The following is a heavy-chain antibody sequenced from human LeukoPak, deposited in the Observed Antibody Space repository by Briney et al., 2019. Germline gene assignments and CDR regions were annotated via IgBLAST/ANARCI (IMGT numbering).Heavy chain of an antibody. J-gene: IGHJ4*02. CDR3: ARDVGYYDRSGYFDY. D-gene: IGHD3-22*01. CDR2: IYYSGST. Sequence: SETLSLTCTVSGGSISSYYWSWIRQPPGKGLEWIGYIYYSGSTNYNPSLKSRVTISVDTSKNQFSLKLSSVTAADTAVYYCARDVGYYDRSGYFDYWGQGTLVTVSS. V-gene: IGHV4-59*01. CDR1: GGSISSYY.